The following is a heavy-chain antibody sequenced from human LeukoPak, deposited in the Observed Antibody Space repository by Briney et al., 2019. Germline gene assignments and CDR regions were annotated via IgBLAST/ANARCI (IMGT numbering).Heavy chain of an antibody. J-gene: IGHJ4*02. CDR2: MNPNSGNT. Sequence: ASVKVSCKASGYTFTSYDINWVRQATGQGLEWMGWMNPNSGNTGYAQKFQGRVTMTRNTSISTAYMELSSLRSEDTAVCHCARGIGSTTVTTLEYYFDYWGQGTLVTVSS. CDR1: GYTFTSYD. V-gene: IGHV1-8*01. D-gene: IGHD4-17*01. CDR3: ARGIGSTTVTTLEYYFDY.